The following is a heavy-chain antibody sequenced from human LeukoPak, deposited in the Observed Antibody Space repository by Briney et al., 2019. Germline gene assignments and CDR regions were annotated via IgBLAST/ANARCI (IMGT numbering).Heavy chain of an antibody. CDR1: GGSFSGYY. D-gene: IGHD3-22*01. V-gene: IGHV4-34*01. Sequence: SSETLSLTCAVYGGSFSGYYWSWIRQPPGKGLEWIGEINHSGSTNYNPSLKSRVTISVDTSKNQFSLKLSSVTAADTAVYYCARGSSPGYYYDSSGLQYYFDYWGQGTLVTVSS. CDR2: INHSGST. J-gene: IGHJ4*02. CDR3: ARGSSPGYYYDSSGLQYYFDY.